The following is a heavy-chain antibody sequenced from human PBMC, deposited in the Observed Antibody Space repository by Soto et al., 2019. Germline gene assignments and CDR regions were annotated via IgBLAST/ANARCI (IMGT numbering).Heavy chain of an antibody. J-gene: IGHJ6*02. CDR2: INPNSGGT. V-gene: IGHV1-2*02. CDR1: GCTGTGDY. D-gene: IGHD3-3*01. CDR3: ARDRDFWTGYEYYYYAMDV. Sequence: VTSVKVTCKHTGCTGTGDYMHWVRGAPGEGREWMGWINPNSGGTSYAQKFQGRVTMTRDTSISTAYMELSRLTSDDTAVYYCARDRDFWTGYEYYYYAMDVWGQGTTVTV.